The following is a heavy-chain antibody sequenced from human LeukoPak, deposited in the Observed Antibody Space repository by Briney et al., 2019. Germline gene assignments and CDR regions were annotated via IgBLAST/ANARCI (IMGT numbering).Heavy chain of an antibody. D-gene: IGHD3-22*01. V-gene: IGHV3-23*01. CDR1: GFTFSSSA. J-gene: IGHJ4*02. Sequence: PGGSLRLSCAASGFTFSSSAMSWVRQVPGKGLEWVSGISASGGSTSYADSVRGRFTISKDNSKNTLYLQMNSLRAEDTAVYYCAKVNSGYYFDYWGQGTLVTVSS. CDR2: ISASGGST. CDR3: AKVNSGYYFDY.